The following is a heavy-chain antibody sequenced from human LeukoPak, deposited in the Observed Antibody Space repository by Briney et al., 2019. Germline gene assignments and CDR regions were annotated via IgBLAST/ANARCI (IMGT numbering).Heavy chain of an antibody. CDR2: IYYSGST. CDR3: ARGGEDFWSGYSHNWFDH. CDR1: GGSISSGGYY. J-gene: IGHJ5*02. V-gene: IGHV4-31*03. D-gene: IGHD3-3*01. Sequence: SETLSLTCTVSGGSISSGGYYWSWIRQHPGKGLEWIGYIYYSGSTYYNPSLKSRVTISVDTSKNQFSLKLSSVTGADTAVYYCARGGEDFWSGYSHNWFDHWGQGTLVTVSS.